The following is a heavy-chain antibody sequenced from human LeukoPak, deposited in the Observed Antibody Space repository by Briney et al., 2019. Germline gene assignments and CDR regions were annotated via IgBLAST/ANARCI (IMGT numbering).Heavy chain of an antibody. Sequence: ASVKVSCKASGYTFTGYYMHWVRQAPGQGLEWMGWINPNSGGTNYAQKFQGRVTMTRDTSISTAYMELSRLRSDDTAVYYCARVPYYDFWSGYSTLDYWGQGTLVTVSS. D-gene: IGHD3-3*01. J-gene: IGHJ4*02. CDR1: GYTFTGYY. CDR2: INPNSGGT. V-gene: IGHV1-2*02. CDR3: ARVPYYDFWSGYSTLDY.